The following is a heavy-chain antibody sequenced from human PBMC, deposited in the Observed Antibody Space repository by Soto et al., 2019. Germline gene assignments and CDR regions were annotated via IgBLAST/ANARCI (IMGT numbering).Heavy chain of an antibody. J-gene: IGHJ4*02. Sequence: QLQLQESGSGLVKPSQTLSLTCAVSGGSISSGGSSWSWIRQPPGKGLEWIGYIYHSGSTYYNPSLKSRVTISVERSKNQFSLKLSSVTAADTAVYYCARAGGLGAVAVDYWGQGTLVTVSS. D-gene: IGHD6-19*01. V-gene: IGHV4-30-2*01. CDR3: ARAGGLGAVAVDY. CDR2: IYHSGST. CDR1: GGSISSGGSS.